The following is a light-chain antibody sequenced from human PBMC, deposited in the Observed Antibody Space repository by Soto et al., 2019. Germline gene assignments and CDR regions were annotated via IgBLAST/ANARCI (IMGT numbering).Light chain of an antibody. V-gene: IGKV3-20*01. CDR1: QSVSSSY. CDR2: GAS. J-gene: IGKJ5*01. CDR3: PQYGGSLIT. Sequence: EIVLTQSPGTLSLSPGERATLSCRASQSVSSSYLAWYQQKPGQAPSLLIYGASSRATGIPDRFSGSGSGTDFTLTISRLEPEDFAVYYCPQYGGSLITFGPGTRLEIK.